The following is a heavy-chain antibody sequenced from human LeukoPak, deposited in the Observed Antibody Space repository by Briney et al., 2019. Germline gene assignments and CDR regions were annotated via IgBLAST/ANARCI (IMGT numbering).Heavy chain of an antibody. CDR1: GFTFGDYA. J-gene: IGHJ4*02. V-gene: IGHV3-15*01. D-gene: IGHD4-17*01. CDR2: IKSKTDGGTT. Sequence: GGSLRLSCTASGFTFGDYAMSWFRQAPGKGLEWVGRIKSKTDGGTTDYAAPVKGRFTISRYYSKNTLYLQMNSLKTEATAVYYCTTDPEYGDYVDYWGQGTLVTVSS. CDR3: TTDPEYGDYVDY.